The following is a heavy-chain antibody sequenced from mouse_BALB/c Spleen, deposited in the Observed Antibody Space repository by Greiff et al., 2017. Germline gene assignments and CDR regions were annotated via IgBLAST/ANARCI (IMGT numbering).Heavy chain of an antibody. CDR1: GFDFSRYW. V-gene: IGHV4-1*02. D-gene: IGHD1-1*01. CDR3: ARLEYYGSFDY. Sequence: EVHLVESGGGLVQPGGSLKLSCAASGFDFSRYWMSWVRQAPGKGLEWIGEINPDSSTINYTPSLKDKFIISRDNAKNTLYLQMSKVRSEDTALYYCARLEYYGSFDYWGQGTTLTVSS. CDR2: INPDSSTI. J-gene: IGHJ2*01.